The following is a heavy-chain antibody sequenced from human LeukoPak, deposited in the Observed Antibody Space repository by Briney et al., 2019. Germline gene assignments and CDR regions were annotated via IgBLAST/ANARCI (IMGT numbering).Heavy chain of an antibody. Sequence: PGGSLRLSCAASGFTFSSYEMNWVRQAPGKGLEWVSYISSSGSTIYYADSVKGRFTISRDNAKNSLYLQMNSLRAGDTAVYYCARGGVYSSGWYVDYWGQGTLVTVSS. V-gene: IGHV3-48*03. CDR2: ISSSGSTI. CDR1: GFTFSSYE. CDR3: ARGGVYSSGWYVDY. D-gene: IGHD6-19*01. J-gene: IGHJ4*02.